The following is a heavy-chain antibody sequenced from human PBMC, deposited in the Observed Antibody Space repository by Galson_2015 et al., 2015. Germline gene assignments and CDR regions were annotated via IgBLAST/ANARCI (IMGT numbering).Heavy chain of an antibody. CDR2: ISAYNGNT. D-gene: IGHD6-13*01. J-gene: IGHJ6*02. V-gene: IGHV1-18*01. Sequence: SVKVSCKASGYTFTSYGISWVRQAPGQGLEWMGWISAYNGNTNYAQKLQGRVTMTTDTSTSTAYMELRSLRSDDTAVYYCAGERASIAAAGDGMDVWGQGTTVTVSS. CDR3: AGERASIAAAGDGMDV. CDR1: GYTFTSYG.